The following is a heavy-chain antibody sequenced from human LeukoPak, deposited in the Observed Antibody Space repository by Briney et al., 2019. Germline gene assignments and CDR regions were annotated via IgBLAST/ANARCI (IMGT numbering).Heavy chain of an antibody. J-gene: IGHJ4*02. CDR3: AREGRVSGYDFDC. Sequence: GGSLRLSCAASGFTFSSYWMHWVRQPPGKGLVWVSRINSDGSSITYADSVKRRFTISRDNAKNTLYLQMNSLRVEDTAVYYCAREGRVSGYDFDCWGQGTLVTVSS. CDR2: INSDGSSI. D-gene: IGHD5-12*01. CDR1: GFTFSSYW. V-gene: IGHV3-74*03.